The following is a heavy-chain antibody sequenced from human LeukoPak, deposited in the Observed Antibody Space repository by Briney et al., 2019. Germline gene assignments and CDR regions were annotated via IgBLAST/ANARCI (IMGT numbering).Heavy chain of an antibody. CDR3: ARDGEGDSSSWYVGYFDY. J-gene: IGHJ4*02. CDR2: TYYRSKWYN. D-gene: IGHD6-13*01. Sequence: SQTLSLTCAISGDSVSSNSAAWNWIRQSPSRGLEWLGRTYYRSKWYNDYAVSVKSRITINPDTSKNQFSLQLNSVTPEDTAVYYCARDGEGDSSSWYVGYFDYWGQGTLVTVSS. CDR1: GDSVSSNSAA. V-gene: IGHV6-1*01.